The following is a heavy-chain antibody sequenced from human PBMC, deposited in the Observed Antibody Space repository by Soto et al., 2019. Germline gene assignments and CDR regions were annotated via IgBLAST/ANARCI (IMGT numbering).Heavy chain of an antibody. CDR3: AKYHTVTTSFSGWYFDL. Sequence: GGSLRLSCAASGFTFSSYAMSWVRQAPGKGLEWVSAISGSGGSTYYADSVKGRFTISRDNSKNTLYLQMNSLRAEDTAVYYCAKYHTVTTSFSGWYFDLWGRGTLVTVSS. CDR2: ISGSGGST. J-gene: IGHJ2*01. CDR1: GFTFSSYA. V-gene: IGHV3-23*01. D-gene: IGHD4-17*01.